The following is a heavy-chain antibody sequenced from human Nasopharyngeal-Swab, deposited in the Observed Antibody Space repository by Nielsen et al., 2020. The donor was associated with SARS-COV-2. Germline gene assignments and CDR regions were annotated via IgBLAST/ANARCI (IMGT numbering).Heavy chain of an antibody. V-gene: IGHV4-34*01. Sequence: WIRQPPGKGLEWIGEINHSGSTNYNPSLKSRVTISVDTSKNQFSLKLSSVTAADTAVYYCARESPPYYPQKGSFDYWGQGTTVTVSS. CDR2: INHSGST. J-gene: IGHJ4*03. D-gene: IGHD3-10*01. CDR3: ARESPPYYPQKGSFDY.